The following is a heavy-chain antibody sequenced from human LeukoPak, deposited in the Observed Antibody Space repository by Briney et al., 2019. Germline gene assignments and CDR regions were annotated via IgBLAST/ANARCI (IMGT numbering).Heavy chain of an antibody. D-gene: IGHD5-18*01. CDR3: ARDTAMVSHYYYYMDV. CDR1: GYTFTGYY. CDR2: INPNSGGT. Sequence: ASVKVSCKASGYTFTGYYMHWVRQAPGQGLEWMGWINPNSGGTNYAQKFQGRVTMTRDTSISTAYMELSRLRSDDTAVYYCARDTAMVSHYYYYMDVWGKGTTVTISS. J-gene: IGHJ6*03. V-gene: IGHV1-2*02.